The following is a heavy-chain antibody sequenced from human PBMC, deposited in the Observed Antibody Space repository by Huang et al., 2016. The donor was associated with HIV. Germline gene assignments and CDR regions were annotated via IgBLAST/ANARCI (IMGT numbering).Heavy chain of an antibody. Sequence: QVQLVQSGPAVRKPGSSVKVSCQASGGSFSDQIISWVRQAPGQRLEWMGGIIPLLRAPAYAQEFKGRVSMTADDSTATIYMERNSLTSEDTAFYYCAMSLRYQYDSRSYWGRYFDYWGQGTLVTVSS. CDR2: IIPLLRAP. CDR1: GGSFSDQI. D-gene: IGHD3-16*01. V-gene: IGHV1-69*01. J-gene: IGHJ4*02. CDR3: AMSLRYQYDSRSYWGRYFDY.